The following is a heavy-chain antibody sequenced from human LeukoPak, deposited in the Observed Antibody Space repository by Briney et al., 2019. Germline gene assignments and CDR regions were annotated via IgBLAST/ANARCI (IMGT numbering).Heavy chain of an antibody. CDR1: GGSISSGGYY. Sequence: PSQTLSLTCTVSGGSISSGGYYWSWIRQHPGKGLEWIGYIYYSGSTYYNPSLKSRVTISVDTSKNQFSLKLSFVTAADTAVYYCARDLWGSGGSCFDYRGQGTLVTVSS. D-gene: IGHD2-15*01. J-gene: IGHJ4*02. V-gene: IGHV4-31*03. CDR3: ARDLWGSGGSCFDY. CDR2: IYYSGST.